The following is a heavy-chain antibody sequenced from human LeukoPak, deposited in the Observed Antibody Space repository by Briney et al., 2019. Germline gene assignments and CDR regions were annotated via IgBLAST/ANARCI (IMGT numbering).Heavy chain of an antibody. CDR1: GYTFTAFY. Sequence: ASVKVSCKASGYTFTAFYIHWVRQAPGQGLEWMGGIIPIFGTANYAQKFQGRVTITADESTSTAYVELSSLRSGDTAVYYCARGSGSVDIVATEGYYYYGMDVWGQGTTVTVSS. V-gene: IGHV1-69*13. J-gene: IGHJ6*02. CDR2: IIPIFGTA. CDR3: ARGSGSVDIVATEGYYYYGMDV. D-gene: IGHD5-12*01.